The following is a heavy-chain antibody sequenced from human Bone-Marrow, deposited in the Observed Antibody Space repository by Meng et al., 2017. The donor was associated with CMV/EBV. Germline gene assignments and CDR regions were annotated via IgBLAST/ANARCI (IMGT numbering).Heavy chain of an antibody. Sequence: SGPTLVKPTQTLTLTCTFSGFSLNTSGMCVSWVRQPPGKALEWLALIDWDDDKYYSTSLKTRLTISKDTSKNQVVLTMTNMDPVDTATYFCARTLLGYTNAAYYYYYGMDVWGQGTTVTVSS. J-gene: IGHJ6*02. D-gene: IGHD5-18*01. CDR3: ARTLLGYTNAAYYYYYGMDV. CDR2: IDWDDDK. V-gene: IGHV2-70*20. CDR1: GFSLNTSGMC.